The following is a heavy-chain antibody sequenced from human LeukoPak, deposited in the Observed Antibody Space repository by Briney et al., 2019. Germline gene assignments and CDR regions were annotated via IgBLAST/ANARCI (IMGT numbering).Heavy chain of an antibody. CDR3: ARFSPFAGWFDP. Sequence: ASVKVSCKASGYTFTNYMIHWVRQAPGQRLEWMGWINAGNGNTKYSQKSQGRVTITRDTSASTAYMELSSLRSEDTAVYYCARFSPFAGWFDPWGQGTLVTVSS. V-gene: IGHV1-3*01. J-gene: IGHJ5*02. CDR2: INAGNGNT. CDR1: GYTFTNYM.